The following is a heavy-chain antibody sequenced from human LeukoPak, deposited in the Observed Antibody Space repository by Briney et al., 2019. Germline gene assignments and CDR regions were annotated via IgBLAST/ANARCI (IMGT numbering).Heavy chain of an antibody. Sequence: SETLSLTCAVYGGSLSGYYWSWIRQPPGKGLEWIGEINHSGSTNYNPSLKSRVTISVGTSKNQFSLKLSSVTAADTAVYYCARAVVHNWFDPWGQGTLVTVSS. J-gene: IGHJ5*02. CDR1: GGSLSGYY. CDR3: ARAVVHNWFDP. V-gene: IGHV4-34*01. D-gene: IGHD2-8*01. CDR2: INHSGST.